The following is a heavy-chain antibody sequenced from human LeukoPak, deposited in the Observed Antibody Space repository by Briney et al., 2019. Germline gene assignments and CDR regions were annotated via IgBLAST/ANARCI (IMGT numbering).Heavy chain of an antibody. J-gene: IGHJ4*02. D-gene: IGHD5-24*01. CDR3: AREVMGMATIC. V-gene: IGHV1-69*04. CDR2: IIPILGIA. CDR1: GGTFSSYA. Sequence: SVKVSCKASGGTFSSYAISWVRQAPGQGLEWMGRIIPILGIANYAQKFQGRVTITADKSTSTAYMELSSLRSEDTAVYYCAREVMGMATICWGQGTLVTVSS.